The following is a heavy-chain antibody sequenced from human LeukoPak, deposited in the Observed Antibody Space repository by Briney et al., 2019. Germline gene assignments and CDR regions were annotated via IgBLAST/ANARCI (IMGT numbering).Heavy chain of an antibody. D-gene: IGHD4-17*01. CDR3: ARGHTVTKEFDY. CDR1: GGSFSGYY. Sequence: PSETLSLTCAVYGGSFSGYYWSWIRQPPGKGLEWIGEINHSGSTNYNPSLKSRVTISVDTSKNQFSLKLSSVTAADTAVYYCARGHTVTKEFDYWGQGTLVTVSS. V-gene: IGHV4-34*01. J-gene: IGHJ4*02. CDR2: INHSGST.